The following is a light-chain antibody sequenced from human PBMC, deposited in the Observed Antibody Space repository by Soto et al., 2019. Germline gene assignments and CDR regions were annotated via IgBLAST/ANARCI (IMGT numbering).Light chain of an antibody. J-gene: IGLJ3*02. CDR2: EGT. CDR3: CSYAATSTFWVV. Sequence: QSVLTQPASVSGSPGQSITISCSGTSSDFGGYNVVSWYQQHPGKAPKLIIYEGTNRPSGFSNRFCGSKSGNAASLTISGLKTEDEADYYCCSYAATSTFWVVFGGGTKVTVL. V-gene: IGLV2-23*03. CDR1: SSDFGGYNV.